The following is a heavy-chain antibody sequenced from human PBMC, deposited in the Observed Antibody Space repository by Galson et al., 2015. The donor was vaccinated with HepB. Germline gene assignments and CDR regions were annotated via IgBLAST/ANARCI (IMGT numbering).Heavy chain of an antibody. CDR3: ASAGYCSGGSCYLNDY. CDR2: IIPILGIA. J-gene: IGHJ4*02. Sequence: SVKASCKASGGTFSSYTISWVRQAPGQGLEWMGRIIPILGIANYAQKFQGRVTITADKSTSTAYMELSSLRSEDTAVYYCASAGYCSGGSCYLNDYWGQGTLVTVSS. D-gene: IGHD2-15*01. CDR1: GGTFSSYT. V-gene: IGHV1-69*02.